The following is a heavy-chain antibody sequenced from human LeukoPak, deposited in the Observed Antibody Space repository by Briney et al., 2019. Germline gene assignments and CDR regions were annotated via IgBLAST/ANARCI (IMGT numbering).Heavy chain of an antibody. CDR1: GGTFSSYA. CDR2: IIPIFGIA. CDR3: ARDTDSSGFDY. Sequence: SVKVSCKASGGTFSSYAISWVRQAPGQGLEWMGRIIPIFGIANYAQKFQGKVTITADKSTSTAYMELSSLRSEDTAVYYCARDTDSSGFDYWGQGTLVTVSS. V-gene: IGHV1-69*04. J-gene: IGHJ4*02. D-gene: IGHD3-22*01.